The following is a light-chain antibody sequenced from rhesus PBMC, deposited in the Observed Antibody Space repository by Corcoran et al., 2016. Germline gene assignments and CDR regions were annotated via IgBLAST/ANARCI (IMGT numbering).Light chain of an antibody. CDR1: QGISSY. V-gene: IGKV1-37*01. CDR2: YAS. Sequence: DIQMTQSPSSLSASVGDTVTITCRASQGISSYLAWYQQKPGKAPKPLIYYASNLESGVPSRFSGSGSGTEFTLTISSLQPEDFATYHCQQYNSAPLTFGGGTKVEIK. CDR3: QQYNSAPLT. J-gene: IGKJ4*01.